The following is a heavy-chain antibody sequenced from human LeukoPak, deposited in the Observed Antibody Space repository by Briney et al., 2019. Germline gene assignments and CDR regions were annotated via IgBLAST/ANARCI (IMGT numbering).Heavy chain of an antibody. CDR1: GFTFSSYD. Sequence: PGGSLRLSCAASGFTFSSYDMHWVRQATGKGLEWVSAIGTAGDTYYPGSVKGRFTISRENAKNSLYLQMNSLRAGDTAVYYCAREDYGDRNTGASDIWGQGTMVTVSS. V-gene: IGHV3-13*01. CDR3: AREDYGDRNTGASDI. J-gene: IGHJ3*02. D-gene: IGHD4-17*01. CDR2: IGTAGDT.